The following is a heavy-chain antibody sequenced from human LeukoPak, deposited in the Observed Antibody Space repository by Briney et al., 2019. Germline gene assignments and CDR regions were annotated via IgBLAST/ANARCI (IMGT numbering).Heavy chain of an antibody. Sequence: GESLKISCKGSGYSFTSYWIGWVRQMPGKGLEWMGIIYPGDSDTRYSPSFQGQVTISADKSISTAYLQWSSLKASDTAMYYCARRPPTYYYDSTPAYYGMDVWGQGTTVTVSS. D-gene: IGHD3-22*01. V-gene: IGHV5-51*01. CDR3: ARRPPTYYYDSTPAYYGMDV. J-gene: IGHJ6*02. CDR1: GYSFTSYW. CDR2: IYPGDSDT.